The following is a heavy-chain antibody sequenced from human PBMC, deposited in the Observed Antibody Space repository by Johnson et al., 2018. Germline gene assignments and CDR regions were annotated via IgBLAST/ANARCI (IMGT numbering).Heavy chain of an antibody. D-gene: IGHD3-22*01. CDR1: GGSFSGYY. CDR3: ARLPYYYDSSGTHGAFEI. J-gene: IGHJ3*02. Sequence: QVQLQQWGAGLLKPSETLSLTCAVYGGSFSGYYWSWIRQPPGKGLEWIGEINHSGSTNYNPSLKSRVTISVDTSKNQFSLKLSSVTAADTAVYYCARLPYYYDSSGTHGAFEIWGQGTMVTVSS. V-gene: IGHV4-34*01. CDR2: INHSGST.